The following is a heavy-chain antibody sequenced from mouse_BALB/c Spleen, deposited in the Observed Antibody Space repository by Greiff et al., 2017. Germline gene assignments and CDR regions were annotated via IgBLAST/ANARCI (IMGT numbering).Heavy chain of an antibody. CDR2: INPDSSTI. J-gene: IGHJ4*01. D-gene: IGHD2-1*01. V-gene: IGHV4-1*02. CDR1: GFDFSRYW. Sequence: EVQVVESGGGLVQPGGSLKLSCAASGFDFSRYWMSWVRQAPGKGLEWIGEINPDSSTINYTPSLKDKFIISRDNAKNTLYLQMSKVRSEDTALYYCASLYPHYYAMDYWGQGTSVTVSS. CDR3: ASLYPHYYAMDY.